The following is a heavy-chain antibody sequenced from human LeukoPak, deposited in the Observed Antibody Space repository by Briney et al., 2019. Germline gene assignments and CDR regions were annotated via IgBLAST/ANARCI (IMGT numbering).Heavy chain of an antibody. J-gene: IGHJ4*02. Sequence: ASVKVSCKASGYTFTSYYMHWVRQAPGQGLEWMGIINPSGGSTGYAQKFQGRVAMTRDTSTSTVYMELSSLRSEDTAVYYCASGGLEMATIFDYWGQGTLVTVSS. V-gene: IGHV1-46*01. CDR3: ASGGLEMATIFDY. CDR1: GYTFTSYY. CDR2: INPSGGST. D-gene: IGHD5-24*01.